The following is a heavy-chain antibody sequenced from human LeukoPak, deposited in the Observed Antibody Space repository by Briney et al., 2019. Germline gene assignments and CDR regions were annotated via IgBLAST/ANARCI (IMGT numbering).Heavy chain of an antibody. CDR1: GFTVSSKH. CDR3: ARGAITMVRAWKFDY. D-gene: IGHD3-10*01. J-gene: IGHJ4*02. Sequence: GGSLRLSCAASGFTVSSKHMSWVRQTPGKGLEWVSVIYSGGTTCYADSVKGRVTISRDNSKNTLYLQMNSLRVEDTAVYYCARGAITMVRAWKFDYWGQGTRVTVSS. CDR2: IYSGGTT. V-gene: IGHV3-66*01.